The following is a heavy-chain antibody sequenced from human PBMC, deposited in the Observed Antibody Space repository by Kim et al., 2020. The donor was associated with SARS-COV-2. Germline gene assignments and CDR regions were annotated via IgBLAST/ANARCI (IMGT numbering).Heavy chain of an antibody. J-gene: IGHJ4*02. Sequence: SQTLSLTCAISGDSVCSNSAAWNWIRQSPSRGLEWLGRTYYRSKWYNDYAVSVKSRITINPDTSKNQFSLQLNSVTPEDTAVYYCARSLHGDCSGGSCYFIDYWGQGTLVTVSS. CDR3: ARSLHGDCSGGSCYFIDY. V-gene: IGHV6-1*01. CDR1: GDSVCSNSAA. CDR2: TYYRSKWYN. D-gene: IGHD2-15*01.